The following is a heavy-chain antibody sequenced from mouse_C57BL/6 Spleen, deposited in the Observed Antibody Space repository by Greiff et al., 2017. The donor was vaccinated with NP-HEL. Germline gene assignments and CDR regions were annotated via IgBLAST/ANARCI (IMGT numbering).Heavy chain of an antibody. Sequence: DVMLVESGGGLVQPGGSLSLSCAASGFTFTDYYMSWVRQPPGKALEWLGFIRNKANGYTTEYSASVKGRFTISRDNSQSILYLQMNALRAEDSATYYCAGLYGSTFYYAMDYWGQGTSVTVSS. J-gene: IGHJ4*01. CDR3: AGLYGSTFYYAMDY. CDR1: GFTFTDYY. CDR2: IRNKANGYTT. D-gene: IGHD1-1*01. V-gene: IGHV7-3*01.